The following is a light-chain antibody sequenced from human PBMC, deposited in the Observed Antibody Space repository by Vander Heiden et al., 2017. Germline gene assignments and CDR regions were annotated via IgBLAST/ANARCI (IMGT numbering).Light chain of an antibody. CDR2: DDS. J-gene: IGLJ1*01. CDR3: QVWDSSSDLYYV. V-gene: IGLV3-21*02. CDR1: NIGSKS. Sequence: SYVLTQPPSVSGAPGRTARITCGGNNIGSKSVPWYQQKPGQAPVLVVYDDSDRPSGIPERFSGSNSGNTATLTISRVEAGDEADYYCQVWDSSSDLYYVFGTGTKVTVL.